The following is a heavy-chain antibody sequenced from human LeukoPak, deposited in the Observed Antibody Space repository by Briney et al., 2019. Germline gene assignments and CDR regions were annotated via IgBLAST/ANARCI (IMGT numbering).Heavy chain of an antibody. CDR2: INSVGTST. Sequence: GGSLRLSCEVSGFTLRSYWMHWVRQAPGKGLVWVSRINSVGTSTSYADSVKGRFTISRDNAKNTLYLQMNSLRAEDTAVYYCARKTVTSSLYWYFDLWGRGTLVTVSS. CDR1: GFTLRSYW. V-gene: IGHV3-74*01. D-gene: IGHD4-17*01. J-gene: IGHJ2*01. CDR3: ARKTVTSSLYWYFDL.